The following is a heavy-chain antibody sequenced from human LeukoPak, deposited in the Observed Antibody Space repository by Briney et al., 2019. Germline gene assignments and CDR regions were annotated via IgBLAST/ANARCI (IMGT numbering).Heavy chain of an antibody. Sequence: GGSLRLSCAASGFTFDDYAMHWVRQAPGKGLEWVSGISWNSGSIGYADSVKGRFTISRDNAKNSLYLQMNSLRTEDTALYYCAKDLGPTGAAWFDPWGQGTLVTVSS. D-gene: IGHD1-14*01. V-gene: IGHV3-9*01. CDR3: AKDLGPTGAAWFDP. CDR1: GFTFDDYA. J-gene: IGHJ5*02. CDR2: ISWNSGSI.